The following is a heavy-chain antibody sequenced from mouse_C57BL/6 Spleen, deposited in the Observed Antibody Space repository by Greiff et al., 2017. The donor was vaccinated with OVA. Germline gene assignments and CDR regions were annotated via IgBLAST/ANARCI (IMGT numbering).Heavy chain of an antibody. J-gene: IGHJ2*01. V-gene: IGHV3-1*01. CDR3: ARALGRGGYYFDY. CDR1: GYSITSGYD. CDR2: ISYSGST. Sequence: VQLKESGPGMVKPSQSLSLTCTVTGYSITSGYDWHWIRHFPGNKLEWMGYISYSGSTNYNPSLKSRISITHDTSKNHFFLKLNSVTTEDTATYYCARALGRGGYYFDYWGQGTTLTVSS. D-gene: IGHD4-1*01.